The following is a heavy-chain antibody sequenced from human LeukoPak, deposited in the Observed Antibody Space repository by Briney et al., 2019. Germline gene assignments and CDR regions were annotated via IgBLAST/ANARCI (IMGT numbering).Heavy chain of an antibody. CDR3: AREAPQFKDFDI. CDR1: AFTFSDYY. Sequence: GGSLRLSCAASAFTFSDYYMSWIRQAPGKGLEWVSYITTSGNTMYYADSVKGRFTISRDNAKNSLYLQMNSLRVEDTAVYYCAREAPQFKDFDIWGQGTMVTVSS. CDR2: ITTSGNTM. V-gene: IGHV3-11*04. J-gene: IGHJ3*02.